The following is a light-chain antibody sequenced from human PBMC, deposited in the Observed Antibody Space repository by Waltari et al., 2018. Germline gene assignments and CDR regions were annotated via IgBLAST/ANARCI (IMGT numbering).Light chain of an antibody. CDR2: DAS. CDR3: QQRSNWPPGYT. V-gene: IGKV3-11*01. CDR1: QSVSSY. Sequence: EIVLTQSPATLSLSPGERATLPCRDSQSVSSYLAWYQQKPGQAPRLLIYDASNRATGIPARFSGSGSGTDFTLTISSLEPEDFAVYYCQQRSNWPPGYTFGQGTKLEIK. J-gene: IGKJ2*01.